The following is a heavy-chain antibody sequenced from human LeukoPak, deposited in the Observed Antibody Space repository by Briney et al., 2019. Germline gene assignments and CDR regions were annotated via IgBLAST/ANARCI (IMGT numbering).Heavy chain of an antibody. CDR2: ISYDGSNK. Sequence: GGSLRLSCAASGFTLSSYAMHWVRQAPGKGLEWVAVISYDGSNKYYADSVKGRFTISRDNSKDTLYLQMNSLRAEDTAVYYCAREFGHNRWYFDYWGQGALVTVSS. J-gene: IGHJ4*02. V-gene: IGHV3-30-3*01. D-gene: IGHD5-24*01. CDR1: GFTLSSYA. CDR3: AREFGHNRWYFDY.